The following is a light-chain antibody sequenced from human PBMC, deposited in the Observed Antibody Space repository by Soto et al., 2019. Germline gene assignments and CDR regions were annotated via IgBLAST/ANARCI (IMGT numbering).Light chain of an antibody. V-gene: IGLV2-8*01. J-gene: IGLJ2*01. CDR2: EVS. CDR1: SSDGGGYNY. CDR3: SSFAGNNNLV. Sequence: QSALTQPPSASGSPGQSVTISCTGTSSDGGGYNYVSWYQQHPGKAPQLMISEVSKRPSGVPDRFSGSKSGNTASLTVSGLQAEDEADYYCSSFAGNNNLVFGGGTKLTVL.